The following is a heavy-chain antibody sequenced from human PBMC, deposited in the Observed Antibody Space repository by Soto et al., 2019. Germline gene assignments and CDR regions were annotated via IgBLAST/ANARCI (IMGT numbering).Heavy chain of an antibody. CDR3: AKDKSGWGFFDF. CDR1: GFTFKTYA. CDR2: ISGSGGTI. D-gene: IGHD6-19*01. V-gene: IGHV3-23*01. J-gene: IGHJ4*02. Sequence: VHLLESGGGLVQPGGSLRLSCATFGFTFKTYAMTWVRQAPGKGLEWVAVISGSGGTIYYADSVKGRFTISRDNSKDTVYLEMNSLRADDTALYYCAKDKSGWGFFDFWGQGTQVTVSP.